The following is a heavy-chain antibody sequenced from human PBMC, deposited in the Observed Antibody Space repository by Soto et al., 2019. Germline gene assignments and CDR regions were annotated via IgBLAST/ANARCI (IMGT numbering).Heavy chain of an antibody. D-gene: IGHD3-10*01. CDR1: GGSFSGYY. CDR2: INHSGST. J-gene: IGHJ6*02. CDR3: ARGSGKGTRGVRKDGSGSPGYGMDV. Sequence: PSETLSLTCAVYGGSFSGYYWSWIRQPPGKGLEWIGEINHSGSTNYNPSLKSRVTISVDTSKNQFSLKLSSVTAADTAVYYCARGSGKGTRGVRKDGSGSPGYGMDVWGQGTTVTVSS. V-gene: IGHV4-34*01.